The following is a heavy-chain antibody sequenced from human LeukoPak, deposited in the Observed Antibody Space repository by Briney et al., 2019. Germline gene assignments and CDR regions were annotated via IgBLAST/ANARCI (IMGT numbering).Heavy chain of an antibody. CDR2: IYYSGST. V-gene: IGHV4-31*03. CDR3: ASLPRGSSCLDY. J-gene: IGHJ4*02. D-gene: IGHD6-13*01. Sequence: SQTLSLTCTVSGGSISSGGYYWSWIRQHPGKGLEWIGYIYYSGSTYYNPSLKSRVTISVDTSKSQFSLKLSSVTAADTAVYYCASLPRGSSCLDYWGQGTLVTVSS. CDR1: GGSISSGGYY.